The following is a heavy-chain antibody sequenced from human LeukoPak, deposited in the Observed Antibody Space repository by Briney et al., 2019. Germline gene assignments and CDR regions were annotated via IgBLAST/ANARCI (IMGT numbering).Heavy chain of an antibody. J-gene: IGHJ4*02. Sequence: GGSLRLSCAASGFTFSSYDMHWVRQAIGKGLGWVSAIGTAGDTYYPGSVKGRFTISRENAKNSLYLQMNSLRAGDTAVYYCARAIYCSSTSCYPGGFDYWGQGTLVTVSS. V-gene: IGHV3-13*01. D-gene: IGHD2-2*01. CDR2: IGTAGDT. CDR1: GFTFSSYD. CDR3: ARAIYCSSTSCYPGGFDY.